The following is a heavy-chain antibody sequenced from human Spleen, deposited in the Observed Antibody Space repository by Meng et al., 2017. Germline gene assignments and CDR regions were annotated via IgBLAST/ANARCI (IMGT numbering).Heavy chain of an antibody. Sequence: ASVKVSCKPSGYPFTAYYIHWVRQAPGQGLEWMGWINTKTGNPTYAQGFTGRLVFSLDTSVSTAYLQISGLKADDTAVYYCTRDGYSDCSRTSCFDYWGQGTLVTVSS. CDR3: TRDGYSDCSRTSCFDY. D-gene: IGHD2-2*01. V-gene: IGHV7-4-1*02. J-gene: IGHJ4*02. CDR2: INTKTGNP. CDR1: GYPFTAYY.